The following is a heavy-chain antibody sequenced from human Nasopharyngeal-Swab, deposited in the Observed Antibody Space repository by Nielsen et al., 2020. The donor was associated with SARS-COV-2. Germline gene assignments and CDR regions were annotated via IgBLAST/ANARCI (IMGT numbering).Heavy chain of an antibody. CDR3: ARRWGGGSGSYHRLYHYYGMDV. Sequence: SETLSLTCAVYGGSFSGYYWSWIRQPPGKGLEWIGEINHSGSTNYNPSLKSRVTISVDTSKNQFSLKLSSVTAADTAVYYCARRWGGGSGSYHRLYHYYGMDVWGQGTTVTVSS. V-gene: IGHV4-34*01. D-gene: IGHD3-10*01. CDR1: GGSFSGYY. J-gene: IGHJ6*02. CDR2: INHSGST.